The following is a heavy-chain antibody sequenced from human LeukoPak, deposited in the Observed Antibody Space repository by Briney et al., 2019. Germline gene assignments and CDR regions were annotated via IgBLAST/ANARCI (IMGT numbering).Heavy chain of an antibody. CDR1: GGSISSGDYY. V-gene: IGHV4-61*08. CDR2: IYYSGST. J-gene: IGHJ4*02. Sequence: SQTLSLTCTVSGGSISSGDYYWSWIRQPPGKGLEWIGYIYYSGSTNYNPSLKSRVTISVDTSKNQFSPKLSSVTAADTAVYYCARGRTRYFDWLEDYWGQGTLVTVSS. CDR3: ARGRTRYFDWLEDY. D-gene: IGHD3-9*01.